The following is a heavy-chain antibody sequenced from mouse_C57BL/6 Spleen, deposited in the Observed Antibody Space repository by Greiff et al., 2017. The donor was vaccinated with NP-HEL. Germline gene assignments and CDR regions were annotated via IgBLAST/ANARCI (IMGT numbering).Heavy chain of an antibody. D-gene: IGHD4-1*01. Sequence: DVQLVESGGGLVKPGGSLKLSCAASGFTFSSYAMSWVRQTPEKRLEWVATISDGGSYTYYPDNVKGRFTISRDNAKNNLYLQMSHLKSEDTAMYYCARGLGYFDYWGQGTTLTVSS. V-gene: IGHV5-4*01. CDR2: ISDGGSYT. CDR1: GFTFSSYA. CDR3: ARGLGYFDY. J-gene: IGHJ2*01.